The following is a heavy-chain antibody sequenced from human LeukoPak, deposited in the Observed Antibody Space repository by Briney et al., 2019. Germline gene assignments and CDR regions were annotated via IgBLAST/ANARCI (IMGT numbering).Heavy chain of an antibody. Sequence: ASVKVSCKASGGTFSSYAISWVRQAPGQGLEWMGGITPIFRTPNYAQKFQGRVTITAVESMSTAYMELSSLRSEDTAVYYCARGWLAETTVVTPYNYWGQGTLVTVSS. CDR2: ITPIFRTP. J-gene: IGHJ4*02. V-gene: IGHV1-69*13. CDR3: ARGWLAETTVVTPYNY. D-gene: IGHD2-21*02. CDR1: GGTFSSYA.